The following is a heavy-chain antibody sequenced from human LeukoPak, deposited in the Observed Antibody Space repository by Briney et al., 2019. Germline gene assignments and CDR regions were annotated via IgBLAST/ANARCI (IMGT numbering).Heavy chain of an antibody. D-gene: IGHD6-13*01. CDR1: GFTFSSYG. Sequence: PGGSLRLSCAASGFTFSSYGTHWVRQAPGKGLEWVAVISYDGSNKYYADSVKGRFTISRDNSKNTLYLQMNSLRAEDTAVYYCAKAIAEDDAFDIWGQGTMVTVSS. CDR3: AKAIAEDDAFDI. V-gene: IGHV3-30*18. CDR2: ISYDGSNK. J-gene: IGHJ3*02.